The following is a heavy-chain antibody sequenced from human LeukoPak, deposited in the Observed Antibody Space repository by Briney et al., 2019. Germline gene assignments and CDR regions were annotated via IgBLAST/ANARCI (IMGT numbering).Heavy chain of an antibody. CDR1: GFTFDDYG. J-gene: IGHJ2*01. CDR3: AKDPYSSSWYWYFDL. V-gene: IGHV3-20*04. D-gene: IGHD6-13*01. CDR2: INWNGGST. Sequence: PGGSLRLSCVASGFTFDDYGMSWVRQAPGKGLEWVSGINWNGGSTGYADSVKGRFTISRDNSKNTLYLQMNSLRAEDTAVYYCAKDPYSSSWYWYFDLWGRGTLVTVSS.